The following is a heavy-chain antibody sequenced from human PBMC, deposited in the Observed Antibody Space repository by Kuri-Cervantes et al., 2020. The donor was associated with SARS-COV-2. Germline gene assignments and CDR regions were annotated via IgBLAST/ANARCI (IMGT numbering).Heavy chain of an antibody. D-gene: IGHD2-2*01. V-gene: IGHV3-21*04. CDR1: GFTFSSYS. J-gene: IGHJ4*02. Sequence: GESLKISCAASGFTFSSYSMNWVRQAPGKGLEWVSSISSSSSYIYYADSVKGRFTISRDNAKNSLYLQMNSLRAEDTALYYCARAAHDCSSTSCELDYWGQGTLVTVSS. CDR2: ISSSSSYI. CDR3: ARAAHDCSSTSCELDY.